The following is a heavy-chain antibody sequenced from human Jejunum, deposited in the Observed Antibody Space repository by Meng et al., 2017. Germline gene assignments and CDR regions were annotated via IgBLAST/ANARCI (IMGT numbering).Heavy chain of an antibody. Sequence: GGSLRLSCAASGFTFSNAWMSWVRQAPGKGLEWVSYITSSGSTIYYADSVRGRFTISRDNAKNSLFLQMNSLRAEDTAVYYCARQMIPHSSGWYTWGQGTLVTVSS. CDR2: ITSSGSTI. CDR3: ARQMIPHSSGWYT. J-gene: IGHJ5*02. CDR1: GFTFSNAW. V-gene: IGHV3-11*04. D-gene: IGHD6-19*01.